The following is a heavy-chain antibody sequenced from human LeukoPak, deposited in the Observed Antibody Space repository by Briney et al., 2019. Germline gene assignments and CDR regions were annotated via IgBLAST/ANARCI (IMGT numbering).Heavy chain of an antibody. D-gene: IGHD6-13*01. CDR1: GFSLRTCGVG. CDR2: IYWDDDK. V-gene: IGHV2-5*02. Sequence: SGPTLVQPTQTLPLNFPFSGFSLRTCGVGVGWIRQPPGKALEWLSIIYWDDDKRYSPSLRSRIMITKNTSKNQVVVTMTNMDPVDTATYYCAHSKAGIAADVNWGQGTLVTVSS. CDR3: AHSKAGIAADVN. J-gene: IGHJ4*02.